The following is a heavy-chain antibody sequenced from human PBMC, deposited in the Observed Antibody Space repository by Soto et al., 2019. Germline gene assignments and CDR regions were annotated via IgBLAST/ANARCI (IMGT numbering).Heavy chain of an antibody. D-gene: IGHD2-21*02. Sequence: QVQLVESGGGVVQPGRSLRLSCAASGFTFSSYGMHWVRQAPGKGLEWVAVIWYDGSNKYYADSVKGRFTISRDNSKNTLYLQTNSLRAEDTAVYYCAILAYCGGDCSDAFDIWGQGTMVTVSS. CDR3: AILAYCGGDCSDAFDI. CDR2: IWYDGSNK. V-gene: IGHV3-33*01. CDR1: GFTFSSYG. J-gene: IGHJ3*02.